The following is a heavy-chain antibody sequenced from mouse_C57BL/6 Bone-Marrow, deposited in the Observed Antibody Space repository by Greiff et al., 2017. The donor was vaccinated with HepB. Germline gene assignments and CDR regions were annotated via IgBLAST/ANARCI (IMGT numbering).Heavy chain of an antibody. Sequence: QVQLQQPGAELVMPGASVKLSCKASGYTFTSYWMHWVKQRPGQGLEWIGEIDPSDSYTNYNQKFKGKSTLTVDKSSSTAYMQRSSLTSEDSAVYYCARFYDGYPFFDYWGQGTTLTVSS. CDR2: IDPSDSYT. V-gene: IGHV1-69*01. CDR1: GYTFTSYW. D-gene: IGHD2-3*01. CDR3: ARFYDGYPFFDY. J-gene: IGHJ2*01.